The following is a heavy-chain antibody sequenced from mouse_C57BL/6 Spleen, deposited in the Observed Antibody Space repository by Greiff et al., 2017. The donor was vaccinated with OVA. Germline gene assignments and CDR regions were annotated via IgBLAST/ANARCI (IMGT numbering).Heavy chain of an antibody. CDR3: TEDYGGFAY. V-gene: IGHV6-3*01. D-gene: IGHD2-4*01. J-gene: IGHJ3*01. CDR1: GFTFSNYW. Sequence: EVQLQQSGGGLVQPGGSMKLSCVASGFTFSNYWMNWVRQSPEKGLEWVAQIRLKSDNYATHYAESVKGRFTISRDDSKSSFYLQMNHLRAEDTGIYYCTEDYGGFAYWGQGTLVTVSA. CDR2: IRLKSDNYAT.